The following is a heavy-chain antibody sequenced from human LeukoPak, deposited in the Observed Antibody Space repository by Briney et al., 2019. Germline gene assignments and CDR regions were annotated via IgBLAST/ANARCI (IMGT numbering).Heavy chain of an antibody. D-gene: IGHD5-18*01. CDR3: ARARIRATTAMVYYFDY. J-gene: IGHJ4*02. CDR1: GGSFSGYY. V-gene: IGHV4-34*01. CDR2: INHSGST. Sequence: SETLSLTCAVYGGSFSGYYWSWIRQPPGKGLEWIGEINHSGSTNYNPSLKSRVTISVDTSKNQLSLKLSSVTAADTAVYYCARARIRATTAMVYYFDYWGQGTLVTVSS.